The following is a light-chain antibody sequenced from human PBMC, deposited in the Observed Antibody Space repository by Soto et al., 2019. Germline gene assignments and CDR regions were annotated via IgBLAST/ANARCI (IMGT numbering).Light chain of an antibody. J-gene: IGKJ1*01. V-gene: IGKV4-1*01. CDR1: QTILYDSNNKNY. Sequence: DIVMTQSPDSLAVSLGERATINCKSSQTILYDSNNKNYLAWYQQKPGQPPKLLISWASTRESGVPDRFSGSGSGTDFTLTISSLQAEDVAVYYCQQYYTTPPWTFGQGTKVEIK. CDR2: WAS. CDR3: QQYYTTPPWT.